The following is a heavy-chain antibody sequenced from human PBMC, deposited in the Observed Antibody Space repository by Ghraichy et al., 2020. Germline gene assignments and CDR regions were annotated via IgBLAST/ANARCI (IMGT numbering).Heavy chain of an antibody. V-gene: IGHV4-30-4*01. J-gene: IGHJ5*02. Sequence: SQTLSLTCTVSGGSISSGDYYWSWIRQPPGKGLEWIGYIYYSGSTYYNPSLKSRVTISVDTSKNQFSLKLSSVTAADTAVYYCARGGSGCSSTSCYIFGEGSNWFDPWGQGTLVTVSS. D-gene: IGHD2-2*02. CDR3: ARGGSGCSSTSCYIFGEGSNWFDP. CDR2: IYYSGST. CDR1: GGSISSGDYY.